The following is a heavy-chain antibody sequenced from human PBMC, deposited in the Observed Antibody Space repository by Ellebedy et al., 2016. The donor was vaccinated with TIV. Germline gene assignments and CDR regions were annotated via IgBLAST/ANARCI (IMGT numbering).Heavy chain of an antibody. CDR3: ARDKRDGYSNFDY. CDR2: IYYSGST. J-gene: IGHJ4*02. V-gene: IGHV4-30-4*01. Sequence: MPSETLSLTCTVSGGSISSGDYYWSWIRQPPGKGLEWIGYIYYSGSTYYNPSLKSRVTISVDTSKNQFSLKLSSVTAADTAVYYCARDKRDGYSNFDYWGQGTLVTVSS. CDR1: GGSISSGDYY. D-gene: IGHD5-24*01.